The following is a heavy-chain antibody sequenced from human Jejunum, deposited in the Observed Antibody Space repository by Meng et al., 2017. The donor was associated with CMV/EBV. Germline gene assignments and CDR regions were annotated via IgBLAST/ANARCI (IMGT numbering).Heavy chain of an antibody. CDR1: GFTFTSYS. V-gene: IGHV3-21*01. CDR3: ARAIDYGDPNWFDT. J-gene: IGHJ5*02. D-gene: IGHD4-17*01. CDR2: ISGSSTYI. Sequence: SGFTFTSYSITWVRQAPGKGLEWLSYISGSSTYIYHADSVKGRFTISRDNARNSVYLQMNGLRAEDAAVYYCARAIDYGDPNWFDTWGQGTLVTVSS.